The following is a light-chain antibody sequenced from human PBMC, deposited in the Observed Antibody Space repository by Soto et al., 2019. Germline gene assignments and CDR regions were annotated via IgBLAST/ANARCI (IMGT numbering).Light chain of an antibody. J-gene: IGLJ3*02. Sequence: QPVLTQSPSAYASLGASVKLTCTLSSGHSSYAIAWHQQQPEKGPRYLMKLNSDGSHSKGDGIPDRFSGSSSGAVRYLTISSLQSEDEADYYCQTWGTAIHVFGGGTKLTVL. CDR1: SGHSSYA. V-gene: IGLV4-69*01. CDR3: QTWGTAIHV. CDR2: LNSDGSH.